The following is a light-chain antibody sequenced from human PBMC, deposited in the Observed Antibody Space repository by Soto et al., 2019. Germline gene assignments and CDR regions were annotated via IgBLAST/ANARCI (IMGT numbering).Light chain of an antibody. CDR3: QHDSTHPPT. V-gene: IGKV1-5*01. Sequence: DIQMTQAPATLSASIGDRVNITCRASQSITTFLAWYQQKPGKAPQILIYDASNLEPGVPSRVRGCGSGTEFTLTISNLQPDDFAPCYGQHDSTHPPTFGGGTRLEI. J-gene: IGKJ4*01. CDR1: QSITTF. CDR2: DAS.